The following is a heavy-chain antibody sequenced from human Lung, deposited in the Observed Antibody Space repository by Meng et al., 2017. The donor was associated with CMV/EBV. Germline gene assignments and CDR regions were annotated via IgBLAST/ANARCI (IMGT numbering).Heavy chain of an antibody. J-gene: IGHJ4*02. CDR2: INPNSGGT. CDR1: GYTFTSYY. V-gene: IGHV1-2*02. CDR3: ARDLTVIVGPVNDY. D-gene: IGHD1-26*01. Sequence: KASGYTFTSYYMHWVRQAPGQGLEWMGWINPNSGGTNYAQKFQGRVTMTRDTSISTAYMELSRLRSDDTAVYYCARDLTVIVGPVNDYWGQGTLVTVSS.